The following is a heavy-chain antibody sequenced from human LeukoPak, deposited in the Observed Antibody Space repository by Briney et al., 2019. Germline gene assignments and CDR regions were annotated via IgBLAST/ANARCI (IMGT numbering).Heavy chain of an antibody. V-gene: IGHV4-59*01. J-gene: IGHJ4*02. CDR2: IYYSGST. D-gene: IGHD6-19*01. Sequence: PSETLSLTYTVSGGSISSYYWSWIRQPPGKGLEWIGDIYYSGSTNYNPSLKSRVTISVDTSKNQFSLKLSSVTAADTAVYYCARGRIAVAGTKNYFDYWGQGTLVTVSS. CDR3: ARGRIAVAGTKNYFDY. CDR1: GGSISSYY.